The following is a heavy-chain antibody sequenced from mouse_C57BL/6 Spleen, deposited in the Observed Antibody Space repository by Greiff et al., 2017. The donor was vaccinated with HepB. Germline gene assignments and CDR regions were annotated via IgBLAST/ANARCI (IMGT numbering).Heavy chain of an antibody. CDR2: ISSGSSTI. Sequence: VQLKESGGGLVKPGGSLKLSCAASGFTFSDYGMHWVRQAPEKGLEWVAYISSGSSTIYYADTVKGRFTISRDNAKNTLFLQMTSLRSEDTAMYYCAKSPGSSYGYFDVWGTGTTVTVSS. CDR1: GFTFSDYG. V-gene: IGHV5-17*01. CDR3: AKSPGSSYGYFDV. D-gene: IGHD1-1*01. J-gene: IGHJ1*03.